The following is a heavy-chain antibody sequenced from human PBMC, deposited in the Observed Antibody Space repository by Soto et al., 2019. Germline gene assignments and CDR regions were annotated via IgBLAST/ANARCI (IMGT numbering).Heavy chain of an antibody. CDR3: ARERGVPKYCISTSCYDLYYGMDV. CDR2: ISAYNGNT. J-gene: IGHJ6*02. CDR1: GYTFTSYG. D-gene: IGHD2-2*01. Sequence: ASVKVSCKASGYTFTSYGISWVRQAPGQGPEWMGWISAYNGNTNYAQKLQGRVTMTTDTSTSTAYMELRSLRSDDTAVYYCARERGVPKYCISTSCYDLYYGMDVWGQGTTVTVSS. V-gene: IGHV1-18*01.